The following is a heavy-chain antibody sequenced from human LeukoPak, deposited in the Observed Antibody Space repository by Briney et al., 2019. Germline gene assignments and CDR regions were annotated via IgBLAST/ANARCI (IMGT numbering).Heavy chain of an antibody. D-gene: IGHD2-15*01. CDR1: GGSISSSSYS. J-gene: IGHJ2*01. CDR2: IYYSGST. V-gene: IGHV4-61*01. CDR3: ARDGRWSNWYFDL. Sequence: SETLSLTCTVSGGSISSSSYSWGWIRQPPGKGLEWIGYIYYSGSTNYNPSLKSRVTISVDTSKNQFSLKLSSVTAADTAVYYCARDGRWSNWYFDLWGRGTLVTVSS.